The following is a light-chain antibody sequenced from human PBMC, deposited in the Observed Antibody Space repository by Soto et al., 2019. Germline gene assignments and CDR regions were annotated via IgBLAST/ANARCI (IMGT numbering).Light chain of an antibody. CDR1: QSISSK. J-gene: IGKJ2*01. CDR3: QKYNNWPPEYT. CDR2: DAS. Sequence: EIVMTQSPATLSVSPGQRATLSCRASQSISSKLAWYQQKPGQAPRLLIYDASTRATGIPARFSGSGSGTELTLNISSLQSEDFAVYYCQKYNNWPPEYTFGQGNKLEIK. V-gene: IGKV3D-15*01.